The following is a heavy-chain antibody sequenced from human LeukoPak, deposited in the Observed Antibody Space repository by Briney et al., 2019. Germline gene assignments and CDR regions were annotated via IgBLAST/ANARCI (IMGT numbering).Heavy chain of an antibody. V-gene: IGHV3-30*18. Sequence: GGSLRLSCAASGFTFSSYGMHWVRQAPGKGLEWVAVISYDGSNKYYADSVKGRFTISRDNSKNTLYLQMNSLRAEDTAVYYCAKDRALYCSSTSCLPSYYFDYWGQGTLVTVSS. J-gene: IGHJ4*02. CDR3: AKDRALYCSSTSCLPSYYFDY. CDR1: GFTFSSYG. D-gene: IGHD2-2*01. CDR2: ISYDGSNK.